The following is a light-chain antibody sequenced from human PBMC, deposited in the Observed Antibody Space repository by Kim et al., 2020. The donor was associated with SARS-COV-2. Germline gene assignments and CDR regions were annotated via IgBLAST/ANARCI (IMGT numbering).Light chain of an antibody. CDR1: QSVGSSY. CDR3: QQYGSSPPYS. V-gene: IGKV3-20*01. Sequence: SPGERATLCCRASQSVGSSYLAWYQQKPGQAPRLLIYGASSRATGIPDRFSGSGSGTDFTLTISRLEPEDFAVYYCQQYGSSPPYSFGQGTKLEI. J-gene: IGKJ2*03. CDR2: GAS.